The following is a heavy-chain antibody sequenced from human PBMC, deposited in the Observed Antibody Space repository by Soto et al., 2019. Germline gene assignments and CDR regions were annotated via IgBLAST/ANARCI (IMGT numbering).Heavy chain of an antibody. D-gene: IGHD3-22*01. CDR3: ARGYDYDSGGYLFDY. V-gene: IGHV4-31*03. CDR2: IYYSGST. CDR1: GGSVSSNIYY. Sequence: SETLSLTCSVSGGSVSSNIYYCTWIRQHPGRGPEWIGHIYYSGSTYYNPSLKSRVTISLDMSKNQFSLKLTSVSAADTAVYYCARGYDYDSGGYLFDYWGQGTLVTVS. J-gene: IGHJ4*02.